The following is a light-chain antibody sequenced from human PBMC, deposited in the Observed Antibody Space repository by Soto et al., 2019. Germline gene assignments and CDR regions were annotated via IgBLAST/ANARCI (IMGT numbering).Light chain of an antibody. Sequence: DIQLTQSPSFLSASVGDRVTITCRASHGISTYAAWYQQKPGKAPELLIYEASTLQSGVPSRFSGGGSGTEFTLTVSSLQPEDFATYDGQQVNSYPFTFGPGTKADI. CDR3: QQVNSYPFT. J-gene: IGKJ3*01. CDR1: HGISTY. CDR2: EAS. V-gene: IGKV1-9*01.